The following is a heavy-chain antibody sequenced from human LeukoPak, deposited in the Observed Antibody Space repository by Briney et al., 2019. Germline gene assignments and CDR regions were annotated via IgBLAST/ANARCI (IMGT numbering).Heavy chain of an antibody. D-gene: IGHD1-26*01. J-gene: IGHJ5*02. CDR3: ARGGVGATTYVWFDP. CDR2: INPSGGST. Sequence: GASVKDSCKASGYTFTNYYIHWVRQAPGQGLECMGIINPSGGSTSYAQKFQGRVTMTRDMSTSTVYMELSSLRSEDTAVYYCARGGVGATTYVWFDPWGQGTLVTVSS. CDR1: GYTFTNYY. V-gene: IGHV1-46*01.